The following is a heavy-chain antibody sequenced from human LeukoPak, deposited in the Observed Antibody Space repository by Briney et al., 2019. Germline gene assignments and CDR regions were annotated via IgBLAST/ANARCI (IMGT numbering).Heavy chain of an antibody. CDR2: TCYRSKWYN. CDR3: ARGYGYGFDY. CDR1: GDSVSGNSAA. V-gene: IGHV6-1*01. D-gene: IGHD5-18*01. J-gene: IGHJ4*02. Sequence: SQTLALTCAISGDSVSGNSAAWNWIRQSPSRGLEWLGRTCYRSKWYNDYAVSVKSRITVNPDTSKNQFSLQLNSVTPEDTAVYYCARGYGYGFDYWGQGTLVTVSS.